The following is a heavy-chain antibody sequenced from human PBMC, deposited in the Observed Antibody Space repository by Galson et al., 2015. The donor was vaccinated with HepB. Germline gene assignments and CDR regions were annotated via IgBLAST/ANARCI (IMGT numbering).Heavy chain of an antibody. J-gene: IGHJ3*02. CDR2: INPNSGGT. CDR3: ARGSSGWDDAFEI. CDR1: GYTFTGYY. V-gene: IGHV1-2*02. D-gene: IGHD6-19*01. Sequence: SVKVSCKASGYTFTGYYMHWVRQAPGQGLEWMGWINPNSGGTNYAQKFQGRVTMTRDTSISTAYMELSMLRSDDTAVYYCARGSSGWDDAFEIWGQGTMVTVSS.